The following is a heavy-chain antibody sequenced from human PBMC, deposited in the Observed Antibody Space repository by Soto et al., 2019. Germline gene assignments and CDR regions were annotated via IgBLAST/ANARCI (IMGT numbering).Heavy chain of an antibody. V-gene: IGHV4-31*03. Sequence: SETLSLTCTISGGSISSGGYYWSWIRQHPGKGLEWIGYIYYSGSTYYNPSLKSRVTISVDTSKNQFSLKLSSVTAADTAVYYCARDSRSSSSGTNWFDPWGQGTLVTVSS. CDR3: ARDSRSSSSGTNWFDP. J-gene: IGHJ5*02. CDR1: GGSISSGGYY. D-gene: IGHD6-6*01. CDR2: IYYSGST.